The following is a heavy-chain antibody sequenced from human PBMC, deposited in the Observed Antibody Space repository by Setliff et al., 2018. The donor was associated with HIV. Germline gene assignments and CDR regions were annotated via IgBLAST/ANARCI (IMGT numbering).Heavy chain of an antibody. D-gene: IGHD3-16*01. V-gene: IGHV1-18*01. CDR2: INTNSGHT. CDR1: GYTFTSYG. Sequence: ASVKVSCKASGYTFTSYGITWVRQAPGQGLEGMGWINTNSGHTDYAQKLQDRVTITADTSSTTAYMELSSLRSDDTAVYYCARDWNYVVDVWGKGTTVTVSS. J-gene: IGHJ6*04. CDR3: ARDWNYVVDV.